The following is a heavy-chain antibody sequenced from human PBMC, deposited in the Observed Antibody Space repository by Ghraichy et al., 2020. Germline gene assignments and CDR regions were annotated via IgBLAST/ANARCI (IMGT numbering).Heavy chain of an antibody. V-gene: IGHV1-24*01. J-gene: IGHJ4*02. CDR3: ATPSQLERRLGFDY. Sequence: ASVKVSCKVSGYTLTELSMHWVRQAPGKGLEWMGGFDPEDGETIYAQKFQGRVTMTEDTSTDTAYMELSSLRSEDTAVYYCATPSQLERRLGFDYWGQGTLVTVSS. CDR1: GYTLTELS. CDR2: FDPEDGET. D-gene: IGHD1-1*01.